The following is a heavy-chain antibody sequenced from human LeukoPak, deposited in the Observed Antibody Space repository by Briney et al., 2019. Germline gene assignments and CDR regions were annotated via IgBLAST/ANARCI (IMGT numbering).Heavy chain of an antibody. D-gene: IGHD3-22*01. CDR1: GGSFSGYY. CDR3: ARERRITMIVVVITTQYYFDY. J-gene: IGHJ4*02. Sequence: SKTLSLTCAVYGGSFSGYYWSWIRQPPGKGLEWIGEINHSGSTNYNPSLKSRVTISVDTSKNQFSLKLSSVTAADTAAYYCARERRITMIVVVITTQYYFDYWGQGTLVTVSS. CDR2: INHSGST. V-gene: IGHV4-34*01.